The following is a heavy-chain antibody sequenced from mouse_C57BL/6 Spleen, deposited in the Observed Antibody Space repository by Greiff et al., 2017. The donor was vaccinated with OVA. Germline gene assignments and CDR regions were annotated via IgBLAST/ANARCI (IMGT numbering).Heavy chain of an antibody. D-gene: IGHD2-3*01. Sequence: EVQVVESGGGLVKPGGSLKLSCAASGFTFSSYTMSWVRQTPEKRLEWVATISGGGGNTYYPDSVKGRFTISRDNAKNTLYLQMSSLRSEDTALYYCARQGDGYYVWFAYWGQGTLVTVSA. J-gene: IGHJ3*01. CDR3: ARQGDGYYVWFAY. V-gene: IGHV5-9*01. CDR2: ISGGGGNT. CDR1: GFTFSSYT.